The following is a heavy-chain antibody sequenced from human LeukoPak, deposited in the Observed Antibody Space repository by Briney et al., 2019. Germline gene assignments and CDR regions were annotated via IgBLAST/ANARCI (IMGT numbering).Heavy chain of an antibody. V-gene: IGHV4-39*07. Sequence: SETLSLTCSVSGGSISSSSYYWGWIRQPPGKGLEWIGSIYYSGSTYYNPSLKSRVTISVDTSKNQFSLKLCSVTAADTAFDYCAREGGEYYGSGSYNPGGYYYMDVWGKGTTVTTSS. CDR3: AREGGEYYGSGSYNPGGYYYMDV. CDR1: GGSISSSSYY. D-gene: IGHD3-10*01. J-gene: IGHJ6*03. CDR2: IYYSGST.